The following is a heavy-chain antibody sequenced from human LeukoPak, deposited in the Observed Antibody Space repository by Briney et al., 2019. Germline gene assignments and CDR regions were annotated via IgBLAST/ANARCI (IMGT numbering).Heavy chain of an antibody. Sequence: GGSLRLSCAASGFTFDDYAMHWVRQAPGKGLEWVSGISWNSGSIAYADSVKGRFTISRENAENTVYLQMNNLRAEATCAYYCASDAGHAFYFWVQGTMVTVSS. CDR1: GFTFDDYA. CDR2: ISWNSGSI. V-gene: IGHV3-9*01. J-gene: IGHJ3*01. CDR3: ASDAGHAFYF.